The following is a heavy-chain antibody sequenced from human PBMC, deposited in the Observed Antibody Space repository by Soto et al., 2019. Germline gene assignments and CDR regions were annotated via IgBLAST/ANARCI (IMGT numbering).Heavy chain of an antibody. V-gene: IGHV3-66*01. J-gene: IGHJ6*02. CDR3: ARDSSSSLIVDYYGMDV. Sequence: PGGSLRLSCVASGFTFSNYAMSWVRQAPGKGLEWVSVIYSGGSTYYADSAKGRFTISRDNSKNTLYLQMNSLRAEDTAVYYCARDSSSSLIVDYYGMDVWGQGTTVTVSS. D-gene: IGHD6-13*01. CDR2: IYSGGST. CDR1: GFTFSNYA.